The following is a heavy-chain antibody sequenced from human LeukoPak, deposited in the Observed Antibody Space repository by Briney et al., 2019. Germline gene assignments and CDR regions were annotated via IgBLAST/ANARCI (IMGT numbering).Heavy chain of an antibody. J-gene: IGHJ5*02. CDR3: ARLRHDSSGYYWFGP. CDR1: RDSIRSSSYY. V-gene: IGHV4-39*01. CDR2: VYYNGNV. Sequence: SETLSLTCTVSRDSIRSSSYYWGWIRQPPGKGLEWIASVYYNGNVYYNPSFRSRVTMSVDTSKNQFSLSLTSVTAADTAVYYCARLRHDSSGYYWFGPWGRGTLVTVSS. D-gene: IGHD3-22*01.